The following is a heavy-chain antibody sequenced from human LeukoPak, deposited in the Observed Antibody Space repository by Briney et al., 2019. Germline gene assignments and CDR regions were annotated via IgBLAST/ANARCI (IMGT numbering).Heavy chain of an antibody. V-gene: IGHV3-23*01. J-gene: IGHJ4*02. Sequence: GGSLRLSCAASGFTFSSYGMSWVRQAPGKGLEWVSAISGSGGSTYYADSVKGRFTISRDNSKNTLYLQMSSLSADDTALYYCARRPYYYNSLDYWGQGTLVTVSS. CDR1: GFTFSSYG. D-gene: IGHD3-22*01. CDR3: ARRPYYYNSLDY. CDR2: ISGSGGST.